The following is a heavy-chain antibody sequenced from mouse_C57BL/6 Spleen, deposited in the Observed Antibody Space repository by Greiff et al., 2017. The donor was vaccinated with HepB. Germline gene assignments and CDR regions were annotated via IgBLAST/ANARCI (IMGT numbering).Heavy chain of an antibody. V-gene: IGHV14-3*01. D-gene: IGHD2-1*01. CDR2: IDPANGNT. J-gene: IGHJ4*01. CDR3: ASNYGNSLRIAMDY. CDR1: GFNIKNTY. Sequence: DVKLVESVAELVRPGASVKLSCTASGFNIKNTYMHWVKQRPEQGLEWIGRIDPANGNTKYAPKFQGKATITADTSSNTAYLQLSSLTSEDTAIYYCASNYGNSLRIAMDYWGQGTSVTVSS.